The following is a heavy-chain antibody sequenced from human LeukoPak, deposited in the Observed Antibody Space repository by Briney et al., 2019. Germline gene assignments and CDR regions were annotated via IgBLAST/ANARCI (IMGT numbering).Heavy chain of an antibody. Sequence: KVGESLKISCKGSGYSFTSYWIGWVRQMPGKGLEWMGIIYPGDSDTRYSPSFQGQVTISADKSISTAYLQWSSLKASDTAMYYCARQVDYCSSTSCYNFQHWGQGTLVTVSS. D-gene: IGHD2-2*02. CDR1: GYSFTSYW. CDR2: IYPGDSDT. J-gene: IGHJ1*01. V-gene: IGHV5-51*01. CDR3: ARQVDYCSSTSCYNFQH.